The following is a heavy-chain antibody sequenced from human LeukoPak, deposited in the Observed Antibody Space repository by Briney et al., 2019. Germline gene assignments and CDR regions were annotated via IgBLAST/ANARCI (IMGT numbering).Heavy chain of an antibody. Sequence: GGSLRLSCAASGFTVSSNYMSWVRQAPGKGLEWVSVIYSGGSTYYADSVKGRFTISRHNSKNTLYLQMNSLRAEDTAVYYCARATVTTSSYGMVVWGQGTTVTVSS. CDR3: ARATVTTSSYGMVV. CDR1: GFTVSSNY. D-gene: IGHD4-17*01. J-gene: IGHJ6*02. CDR2: IYSGGST. V-gene: IGHV3-53*04.